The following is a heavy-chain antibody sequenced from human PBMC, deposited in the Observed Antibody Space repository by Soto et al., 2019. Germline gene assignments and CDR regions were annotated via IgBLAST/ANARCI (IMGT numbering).Heavy chain of an antibody. D-gene: IGHD2-2*01. J-gene: IGHJ4*02. Sequence: QVQLQQWGAGLLKPSETLSLTCAVYGGSFSGYYWSWIRQPPGKGLEWIGELNHSGSTNYNPSLTRRVTISVDKSKNQFSLKLISVTAADTAVYYCARGRDIVVVPASILDYWGQGTLVTVSS. CDR2: LNHSGST. V-gene: IGHV4-34*01. CDR1: GGSFSGYY. CDR3: ARGRDIVVVPASILDY.